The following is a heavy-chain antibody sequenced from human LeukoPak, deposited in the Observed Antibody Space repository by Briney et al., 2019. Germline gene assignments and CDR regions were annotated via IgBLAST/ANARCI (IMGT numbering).Heavy chain of an antibody. Sequence: GGSLRLSCAASGFTFSSYAMSWVREAPGKGLEWVSGLSGSGGITYYADSVKGRFTISRDNSKNTLYLQMNSLRAEDTAVYYCAKAFDYCTSTSCADFDYWGQGTLVTVSS. J-gene: IGHJ4*02. CDR1: GFTFSSYA. V-gene: IGHV3-23*01. D-gene: IGHD2-2*01. CDR2: LSGSGGIT. CDR3: AKAFDYCTSTSCADFDY.